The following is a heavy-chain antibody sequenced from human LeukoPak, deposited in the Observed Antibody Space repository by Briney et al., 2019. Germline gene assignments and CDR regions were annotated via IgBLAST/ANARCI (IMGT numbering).Heavy chain of an antibody. CDR3: VREGIVGAIHFDY. CDR1: GGSISSYY. Sequence: PSETLSLTCTVSGGSISSYYWSWIRQPPGKGLEWIGYIYYSGSTNYNPSLKSRVTISVDTSKNQFSLKLSSVTAADTAVYYCVREGIVGAIHFDYWGQGTLVTVSS. J-gene: IGHJ4*02. V-gene: IGHV4-59*01. CDR2: IYYSGST. D-gene: IGHD1-26*01.